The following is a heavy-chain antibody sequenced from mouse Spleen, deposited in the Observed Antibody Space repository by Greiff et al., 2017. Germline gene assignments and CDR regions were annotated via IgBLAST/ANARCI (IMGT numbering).Heavy chain of an antibody. CDR3: ARSLRGLYYAMDY. CDR2: ISSGSSTI. Sequence: EVQLVESGGGLVKPGGSLKLSCAASGFTFSDYGMHWVRQAPEKGLEWVAYISSGSSTIYYADTVKGRFTISRDNAKNTLFLQMTSLRSEDTAMYYCARSLRGLYYAMDYWGQGTSVTVSS. V-gene: IGHV5-17*01. J-gene: IGHJ4*01. D-gene: IGHD1-1*01. CDR1: GFTFSDYG.